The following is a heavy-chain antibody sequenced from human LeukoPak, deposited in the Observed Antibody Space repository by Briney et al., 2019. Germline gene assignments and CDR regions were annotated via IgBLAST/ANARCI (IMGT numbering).Heavy chain of an antibody. CDR2: INHSGST. J-gene: IGHJ4*02. CDR3: ARGTRGYYDSSGYYYGY. Sequence: PSETLSLTCAVYGGSFSGYYWSWIRQPPGRGLEWIGEINHSGSTNYSPSLKSRVTISVDTSKNQFSLKLGSVTAADTAVYYCARGTRGYYDSSGYYYGYWGQGTLVTVSS. CDR1: GGSFSGYY. V-gene: IGHV4-34*01. D-gene: IGHD3-22*01.